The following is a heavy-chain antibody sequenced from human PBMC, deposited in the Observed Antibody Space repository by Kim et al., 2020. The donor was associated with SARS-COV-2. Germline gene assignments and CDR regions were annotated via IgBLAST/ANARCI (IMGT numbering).Heavy chain of an antibody. CDR3: ARPSWGSYRYRYGSWFDP. V-gene: IGHV4-34*01. CDR1: GGSFSGYY. J-gene: IGHJ5*02. Sequence: SETLSLTCAVYGGSFSGYYWSWIRQPPGKGLEWIGEINHSGSTNYNPSLKSRVTISVDTSKNQFSLKLSSMTAADTAVYYCARPSWGSYRYRYGSWFDPWGQGTLVTVSS. CDR2: INHSGST. D-gene: IGHD3-16*02.